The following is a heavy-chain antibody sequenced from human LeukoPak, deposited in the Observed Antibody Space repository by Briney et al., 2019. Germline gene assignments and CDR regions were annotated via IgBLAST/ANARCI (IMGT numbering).Heavy chain of an antibody. CDR1: GYTFTGYY. CDR2: NNPRNGGT. D-gene: IGHD4-17*01. V-gene: IGHV1-2*02. J-gene: IGHJ6*02. Sequence: ASVNLSCTASGYTFTGYYVHWVRHAPGQGLEWMGWNNPRNGGTNYAQKFQGRVTMTRDTSVSTAYMELSMLGSDDTAVYYCARTGTTGGYYYGLDVWGQGATVTVCS. CDR3: ARTGTTGGYYYGLDV.